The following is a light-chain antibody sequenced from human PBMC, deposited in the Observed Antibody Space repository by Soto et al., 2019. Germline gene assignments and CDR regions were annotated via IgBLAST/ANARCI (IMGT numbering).Light chain of an antibody. Sequence: EVVLTQSPLSLPVTVGQPATVSCRSSQSLLFFNGITYLTWFHQRPGQPPRRLISEVSNRDSGVPDRFSGSGSGTDFTLEISRVEAEGVGLFYCMQGTRWPLPCGGGTRVEIK. CDR2: EVS. CDR1: QSLLFFNGITY. V-gene: IGKV2-30*01. J-gene: IGKJ4*01. CDR3: MQGTRWPLP.